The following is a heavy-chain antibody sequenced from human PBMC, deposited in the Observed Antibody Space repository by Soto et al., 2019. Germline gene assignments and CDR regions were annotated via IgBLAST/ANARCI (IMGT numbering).Heavy chain of an antibody. Sequence: PSETLSLTCTVSGGSISSYYWSWIRQPPGKGLEWIGYINHSGSTNYNPSLKSRVTISVDTSKNQFSLKLSSVTAADTAVYYCARREGVVVVVAAKSYAFDIWGQGTMVTVSS. CDR2: INHSGST. J-gene: IGHJ3*02. CDR1: GGSISSYY. D-gene: IGHD2-15*01. CDR3: ARREGVVVVVAAKSYAFDI. V-gene: IGHV4-59*12.